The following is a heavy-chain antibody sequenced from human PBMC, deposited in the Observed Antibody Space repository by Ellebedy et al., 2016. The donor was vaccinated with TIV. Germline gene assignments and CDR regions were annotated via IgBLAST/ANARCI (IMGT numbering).Heavy chain of an antibody. J-gene: IGHJ4*02. CDR3: AKDRYGDYVVYFDY. Sequence: GESLKISCAASGFTFSSYAMSWVRQAPGKGLEWVSAISGSGGSTYYADSGKGRFTISRDNSKNTLYLQMNSLRSEDTAVYYCAKDRYGDYVVYFDYWGQGTLVTVSS. V-gene: IGHV3-23*01. CDR2: ISGSGGST. CDR1: GFTFSSYA. D-gene: IGHD4-17*01.